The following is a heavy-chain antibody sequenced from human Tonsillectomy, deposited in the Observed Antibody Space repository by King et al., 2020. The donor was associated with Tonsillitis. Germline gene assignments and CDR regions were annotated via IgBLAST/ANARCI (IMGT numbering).Heavy chain of an antibody. Sequence: VQLVESGGGLVQPGGSLRLSCAASGFTFRTYWMNWVRQAPGKGLEGVANIKYDGSQRLYVDSVKGRFTISRDNAKSSLYLQMNNLRAEDTAMYYCTINAGGGMSDSWGQGTLVTVSS. V-gene: IGHV3-7*03. CDR1: GFTFRTYW. D-gene: IGHD3-16*01. CDR3: TINAGGGMSDS. CDR2: IKYDGSQR. J-gene: IGHJ5*01.